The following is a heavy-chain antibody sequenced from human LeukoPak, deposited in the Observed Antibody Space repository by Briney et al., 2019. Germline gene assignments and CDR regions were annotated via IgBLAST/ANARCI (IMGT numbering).Heavy chain of an antibody. Sequence: QPGRSLRLSCAASGFTFTHYAMHWVRQAPGEGLEWVALISYDGNNNYADSVKGRFTISRDNSKNTLYVQMNSLTAEDTALYYCARDSSPGFLEWFAFDYWGQGSLVTVSS. CDR2: ISYDGNN. D-gene: IGHD3-3*01. V-gene: IGHV3-30-3*01. CDR3: ARDSSPGFLEWFAFDY. J-gene: IGHJ4*02. CDR1: GFTFTHYA.